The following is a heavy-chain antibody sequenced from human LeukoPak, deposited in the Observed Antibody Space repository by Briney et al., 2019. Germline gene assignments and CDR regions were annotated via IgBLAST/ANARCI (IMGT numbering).Heavy chain of an antibody. D-gene: IGHD4-23*01. J-gene: IGHJ4*02. CDR2: IYYSGST. V-gene: IGHV4-59*08. Sequence: SETLSLTCTVSGGSISSYYWSWIRQPPGKGLEWIGYIYYSGSTNYNPSLKSRVTISVDTSKNQFSLKLSSVTAADTAVYYCARLDYGGDSGFLLDYWGQGTLVTVSS. CDR1: GGSISSYY. CDR3: ARLDYGGDSGFLLDY.